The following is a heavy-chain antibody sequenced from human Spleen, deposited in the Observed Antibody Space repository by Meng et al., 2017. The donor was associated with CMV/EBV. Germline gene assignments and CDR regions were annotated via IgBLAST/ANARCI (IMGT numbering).Heavy chain of an antibody. CDR3: ARAEYYNWFDP. V-gene: IGHV4-30-4*01. CDR2: IYYSGNT. CDR1: GGSMSSGDYL. J-gene: IGHJ5*02. Sequence: QVHVSPPGLLNPSQTLSLRSTVSGGSMSSGDYLWHWLRQPPGKGLEWIGYIYYSGNTYYNPSIKRQITISIDSSKYNFSLKLSSVAAADTAVYYCARAEYYNWFDPWGQGTLVSVSS. D-gene: IGHD1-14*01.